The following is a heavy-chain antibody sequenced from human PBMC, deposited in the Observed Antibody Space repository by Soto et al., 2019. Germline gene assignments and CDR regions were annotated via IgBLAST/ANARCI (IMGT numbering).Heavy chain of an antibody. CDR3: ARPPQAGSSSGWYAY. CDR1: GGTFSSYA. D-gene: IGHD6-19*01. CDR2: IIPIFGTA. J-gene: IGHJ4*02. V-gene: IGHV1-69*01. Sequence: QVQLVQSGAEVKKPGSSVKVSCKASGGTFSSYAISWVRQAPGQGLEWMGGIIPIFGTAYYAQKFQGRVTITADESTSTAYMELSSLRSEDTDVYYCARPPQAGSSSGWYAYWGQGTLVTFSS.